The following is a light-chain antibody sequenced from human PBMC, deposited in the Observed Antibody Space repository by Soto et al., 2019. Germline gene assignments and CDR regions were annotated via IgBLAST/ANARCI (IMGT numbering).Light chain of an antibody. J-gene: IGLJ1*01. Sequence: QSVLTQPHSASGTPGQRVTISCSGSSPNIGTSSVHWFQQLPGTAPKLLISTTNQRPSGVPERFSGSKSGTSASLAISGLQSEDEADYYCAAWDDRLNGHVFGTGTKVTVL. CDR2: TTN. CDR3: AAWDDRLNGHV. V-gene: IGLV1-44*01. CDR1: SPNIGTSS.